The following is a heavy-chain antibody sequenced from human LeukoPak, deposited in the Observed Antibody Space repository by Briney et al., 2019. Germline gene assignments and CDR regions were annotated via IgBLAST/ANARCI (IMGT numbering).Heavy chain of an antibody. CDR2: IWSNGNNK. D-gene: IGHD1-26*01. V-gene: IGHV3-33*01. CDR1: GFTFNNYA. CDR3: ARIATVGDEPDYYYYYMDV. J-gene: IGHJ6*03. Sequence: GRSLRLSCAASGFTFNNYAMHWVRQAPGKGLEWVALIWSNGNNKFYADSVKGRYTISRDNSKNTLYLQMSSLRADDTAVYYCARIATVGDEPDYYYYYMDVWGKGTTVTVSS.